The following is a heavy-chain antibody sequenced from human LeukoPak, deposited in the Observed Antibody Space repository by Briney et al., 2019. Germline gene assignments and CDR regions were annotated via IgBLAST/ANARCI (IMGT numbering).Heavy chain of an antibody. V-gene: IGHV3-48*03. Sequence: GGSLRLSCAASGFTFSSYEMNWVSQAPGKGLEWVSYISSSGSTIYYADSVKGRFTISRDNAKNSLYLQMNSLRAEDTAVYYCARGAWFLDYWGQGTLITVSS. D-gene: IGHD6-19*01. J-gene: IGHJ4*02. CDR1: GFTFSSYE. CDR2: ISSSGSTI. CDR3: ARGAWFLDY.